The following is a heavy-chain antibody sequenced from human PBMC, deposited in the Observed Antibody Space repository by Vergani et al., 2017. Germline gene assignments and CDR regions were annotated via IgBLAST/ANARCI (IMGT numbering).Heavy chain of an antibody. Sequence: QVQLVQSGAEVKKPGASVKVSCKASGYTFTGYYMHWVRQAPGQGLEWMGWISPNSGGTNYAQKFQGRVTMTRDTSISTAYMGLSRLRSDETAVYYCARGLSTSCYGGCAFDIWGQGTMVTVSS. CDR3: ARGLSTSCYGGCAFDI. CDR2: ISPNSGGT. J-gene: IGHJ3*02. D-gene: IGHD2-2*01. CDR1: GYTFTGYY. V-gene: IGHV1-2*02.